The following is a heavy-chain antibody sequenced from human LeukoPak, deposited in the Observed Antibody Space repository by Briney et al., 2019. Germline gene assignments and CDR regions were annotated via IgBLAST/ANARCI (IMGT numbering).Heavy chain of an antibody. Sequence: PSETLSLTCTVSGASISSYYWDWIRQPPGKGLEWIGYISYSGSTSYNPSLKSRVTISVDTSKNQFSLSLNSVTAVDTAVYYCARHLYDSGIDHTNWGQGTLVTVSS. D-gene: IGHD3-10*01. J-gene: IGHJ4*02. CDR3: ARHLYDSGIDHTN. CDR1: GASISSYY. V-gene: IGHV4-59*12. CDR2: ISYSGST.